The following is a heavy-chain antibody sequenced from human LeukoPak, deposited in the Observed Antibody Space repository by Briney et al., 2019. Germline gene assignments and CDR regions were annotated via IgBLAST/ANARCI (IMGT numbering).Heavy chain of an antibody. J-gene: IGHJ4*02. CDR1: GGSISSYY. CDR3: ARSKDILTGYCFDY. V-gene: IGHV4-59*01. D-gene: IGHD3-9*01. Sequence: SETLSLTCTVSGGSISSYYLSWIRQPPGKGLEWIGYIYYSGSTNYNPSLKRRVTISVDTSKNLFSLKLRSVTAADTAVYYCARSKDILTGYCFDYWGQGTLVTVSS. CDR2: IYYSGST.